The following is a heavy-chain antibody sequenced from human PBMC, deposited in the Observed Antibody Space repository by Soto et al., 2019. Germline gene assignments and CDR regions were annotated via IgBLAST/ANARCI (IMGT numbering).Heavy chain of an antibody. CDR1: GYIFTYNY. V-gene: IGHV1-2*02. J-gene: IGHJ5*01. CDR2: MNSNSGDT. Sequence: QVQLVQSGAEVKDPGASVKVSCKASGYIFTYNYIHWVRQAPGQGLEWMGWMNSNSGDTKYAQKFQDRVIMTRDTSISTGYMELSRLMSDDTAVYYCARGTGSSWFDSWGQGALVTVSS. CDR3: ARGTGSSWFDS. D-gene: IGHD6-19*01.